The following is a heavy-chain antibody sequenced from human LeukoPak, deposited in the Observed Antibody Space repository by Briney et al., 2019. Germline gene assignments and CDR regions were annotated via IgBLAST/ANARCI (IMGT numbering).Heavy chain of an antibody. CDR3: ARVGCSSTSCYGRHYFDY. Sequence: GGSLRLSCAASGFTFSSYAMSWVRQAPGKGLEWVSAISGSGGSTYYADSVKGRFTISRDNSKNTLYLQMNSLRAEDTAVYYCARVGCSSTSCYGRHYFDYWGQGTLVTVSS. D-gene: IGHD2-2*01. J-gene: IGHJ4*02. V-gene: IGHV3-23*01. CDR2: ISGSGGST. CDR1: GFTFSSYA.